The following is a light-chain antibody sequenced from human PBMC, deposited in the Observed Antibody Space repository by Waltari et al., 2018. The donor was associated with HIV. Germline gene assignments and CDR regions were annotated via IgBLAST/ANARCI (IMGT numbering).Light chain of an antibody. CDR2: KTS. Sequence: DIQMTQSPSTLSAFVGDRVTITCRASENIIGWLAWYQQKPGKAPKLLIYKTSTLEIGVPLRVSGSASGTEFTLAISSLQPEDFATYYCQQYKSYSPWTFGQGTKVDVK. V-gene: IGKV1-5*03. CDR1: ENIIGW. CDR3: QQYKSYSPWT. J-gene: IGKJ1*01.